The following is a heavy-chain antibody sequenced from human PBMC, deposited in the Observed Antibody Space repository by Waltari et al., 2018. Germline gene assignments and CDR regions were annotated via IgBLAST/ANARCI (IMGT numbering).Heavy chain of an antibody. J-gene: IGHJ4*02. Sequence: EVKLAESGGGLVQPGGSVSLSCAASGFTFSSYWRSGVRQALGKGLEWGANKNQDGSQKYYVDSVKGRFTISRDNAKNSLYLQMNSLRAEDTAVYYCAGWIHIAFEYWGQGTLVTVSS. CDR2: KNQDGSQK. CDR3: AGWIHIAFEY. V-gene: IGHV3-7*01. CDR1: GFTFSSYW. D-gene: IGHD5-18*01.